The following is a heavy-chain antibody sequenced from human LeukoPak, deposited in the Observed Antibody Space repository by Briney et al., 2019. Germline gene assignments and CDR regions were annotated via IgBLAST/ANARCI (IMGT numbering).Heavy chain of an antibody. CDR3: ARGVTTRRWFDP. Sequence: SETLSLTCTVFGGSISSGDYYWSWIRQPPGKGLEWIGYIYYSGSTYYNPSLKSRVTISVDTSKNQFSLKLSSVTAADTAVYYCARGVTTRRWFDPWGQGTLVTVSS. CDR2: IYYSGST. D-gene: IGHD4-17*01. CDR1: GGSISSGDYY. V-gene: IGHV4-30-4*01. J-gene: IGHJ5*02.